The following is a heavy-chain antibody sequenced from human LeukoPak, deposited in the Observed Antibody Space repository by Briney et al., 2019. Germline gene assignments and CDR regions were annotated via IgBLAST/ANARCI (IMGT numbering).Heavy chain of an antibody. D-gene: IGHD1-26*01. V-gene: IGHV1-18*01. J-gene: IGHJ6*04. CDR3: ARNQYSGSYSPRDGMDV. CDR2: ISAYNGNT. CDR1: GYTFTSYG. Sequence: ASVKVSCKASGYTFTSYGISWVRQAPGQGLEWMGWISAYNGNTNYAQKLQGRVTLTTDTSTSTAYMELRSLRSDDTAVYYCARNQYSGSYSPRDGMDVWGKGTTVTVSS.